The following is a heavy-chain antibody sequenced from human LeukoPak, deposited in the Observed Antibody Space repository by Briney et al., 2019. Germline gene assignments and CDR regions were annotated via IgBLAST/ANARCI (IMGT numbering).Heavy chain of an antibody. CDR3: ARSTYCSGGSCYNGDWFDP. V-gene: IGHV2-70*04. Sequence: SGPALLKPTQTLTLTCTFSGFSLSTSGMRVSWIRQPPGKALEWLALIDWDDDKFYSTSLKTRLTISKDTSKNQVVLTMTNMDPVDTATYYCARSTYCSGGSCYNGDWFDPWGQGTLVTVSS. CDR1: GFSLSTSGMR. D-gene: IGHD2-15*01. J-gene: IGHJ5*02. CDR2: IDWDDDK.